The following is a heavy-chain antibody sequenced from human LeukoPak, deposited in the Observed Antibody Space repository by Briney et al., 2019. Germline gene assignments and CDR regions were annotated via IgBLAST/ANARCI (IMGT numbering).Heavy chain of an antibody. CDR2: IYYSGST. J-gene: IGHJ6*02. CDR3: ARDGLFGVDV. D-gene: IGHD3-3*01. CDR1: GGSISSGGYY. Sequence: PSQTLSLTCTVSGGSISSGGYYWRWIRQHPGKGLEWIGYIYYSGSTYYNPSLKSRVTISVDTSKNQFSLKLSSVTAADTAVYYCARDGLFGVDVWGQGTTVTVSS. V-gene: IGHV4-31*03.